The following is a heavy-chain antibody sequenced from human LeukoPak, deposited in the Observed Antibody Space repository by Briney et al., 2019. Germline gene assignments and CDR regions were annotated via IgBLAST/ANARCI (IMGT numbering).Heavy chain of an antibody. J-gene: IGHJ4*02. CDR3: ARGLVGATAGY. V-gene: IGHV4-34*01. CDR2: INHSGST. Sequence: SETLSLTWAVYGGSFSGYYWSWIRQPPGKGLEWIGEINHSGSTNYNPSLKSRVTISVDTPKNQFSLKLSSVTAADTAVYYCARGLVGATAGYWGQGTLVTVSS. CDR1: GGSFSGYY. D-gene: IGHD1-26*01.